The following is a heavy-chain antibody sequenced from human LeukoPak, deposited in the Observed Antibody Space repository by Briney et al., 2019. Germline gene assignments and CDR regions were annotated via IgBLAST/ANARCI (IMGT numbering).Heavy chain of an antibody. Sequence: PGGSLRLSCAASGFTFSSYSMNWVRQAPGKGLEWVSYISSSSSTIYYADSVKGRLTISRDNAKNSLYLQMNSLRAEDTAVYYCAELGITMIGGVWGKGTTVTISS. V-gene: IGHV3-48*01. D-gene: IGHD3-10*02. J-gene: IGHJ6*04. CDR1: GFTFSSYS. CDR3: AELGITMIGGV. CDR2: ISSSSSTI.